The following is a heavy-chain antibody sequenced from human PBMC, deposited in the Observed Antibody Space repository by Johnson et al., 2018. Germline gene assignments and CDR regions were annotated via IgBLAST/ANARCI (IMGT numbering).Heavy chain of an antibody. Sequence: QVQLVQSGGGVVQPGRSLRLSCAASGFMFSTYGMHWVRQAPGKGLAWVAVIWGDGNHKYYADSVKGRFTSSRDNSRNTLDLQMNSLRVEDTAIYFCVRERAPFDAFDIWGQGTMVTVSS. V-gene: IGHV3-33*01. J-gene: IGHJ3*02. CDR1: GFMFSTYG. CDR2: IWGDGNHK. CDR3: VRERAPFDAFDI.